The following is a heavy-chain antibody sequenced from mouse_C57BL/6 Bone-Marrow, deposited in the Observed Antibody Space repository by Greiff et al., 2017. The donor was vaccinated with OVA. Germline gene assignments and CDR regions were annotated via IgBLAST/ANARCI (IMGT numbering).Heavy chain of an antibody. V-gene: IGHV3-6*01. CDR1: GYSIPSGYY. J-gene: IGHJ3*01. Sequence: VQLQQSGPGLVKPSQSLSLTCSVTGYSIPSGYYWNWIRQFPGNKLEWMGYISYDGSNNYNPSLKNRISITRDTSKNQFFLKLNSVTTEDTATYYCARSLLDWGQGTLVTVSA. CDR2: ISYDGSN. CDR3: ARSLLD.